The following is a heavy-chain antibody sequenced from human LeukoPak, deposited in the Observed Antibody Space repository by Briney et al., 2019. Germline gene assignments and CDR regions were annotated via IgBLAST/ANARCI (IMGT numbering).Heavy chain of an antibody. J-gene: IGHJ4*02. CDR2: INPNSGGT. CDR1: GYTFTGYY. D-gene: IGHD2-15*01. V-gene: IGHV1-2*02. CDR3: ASLYCSGGSCPLYFDY. Sequence: ASVKVSCKASGYTFTGYYMHWVRQAPGQGLEWMGWINPNSGGTNYAQKFQGRVTMTRDTSISTAYMELSRLRSDDTAVYYCASLYCSGGSCPLYFDYWGQGTLVTVSS.